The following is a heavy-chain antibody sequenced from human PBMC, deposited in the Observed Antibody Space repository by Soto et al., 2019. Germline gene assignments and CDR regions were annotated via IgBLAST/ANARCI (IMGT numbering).Heavy chain of an antibody. J-gene: IGHJ4*02. CDR1: GGSISSYY. Sequence: QVQLQESGPGLVKPSETLSLTCTVSGGSISSYYWSWIRQPPGKGLEWLGYIYYSGSTNYNPSLKSRATISVDTSKNQFSLKLSSVTAADTSVYYCARAGMLRMSRLRRHGDSGVDYWCQGTLVTVSS. CDR3: ARAGMLRMSRLRRHGDSGVDY. CDR2: IYYSGST. D-gene: IGHD4-17*01. V-gene: IGHV4-59*01.